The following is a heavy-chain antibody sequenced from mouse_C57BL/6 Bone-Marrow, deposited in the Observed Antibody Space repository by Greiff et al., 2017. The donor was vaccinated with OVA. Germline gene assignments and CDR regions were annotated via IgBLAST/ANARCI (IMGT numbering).Heavy chain of an antibody. V-gene: IGHV1-9*01. D-gene: IGHD1-1*01. CDR1: GYTFTGYW. Sequence: QVQLKQSGAELMKPGASVKLSCKATGYTFTGYWIEWVKQRPGHGLEWIGEILPGSGSTNYNEKFKGKATFTADTSSNTAYMQLSSLTTEDSAIYYCARGENYYGSRRGYFDYWGQGTTLTVSS. J-gene: IGHJ2*01. CDR3: ARGENYYGSRRGYFDY. CDR2: ILPGSGST.